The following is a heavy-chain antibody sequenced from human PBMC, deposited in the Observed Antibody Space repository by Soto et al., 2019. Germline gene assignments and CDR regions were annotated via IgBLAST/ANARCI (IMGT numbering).Heavy chain of an antibody. D-gene: IGHD6-19*01. Sequence: VQLVESGGGLVKPGGSLRLSCAASGFTFSSYGMHWVRQAPGKGLEWVAVIWYDGSNKYYADSVKGRFTISRDNSKNTLYLQMNSLRAEDTAVYYCARDGSTVSIAVAGPDAFDIWGQGTMVTVSS. CDR2: IWYDGSNK. V-gene: IGHV3-33*01. J-gene: IGHJ3*02. CDR3: ARDGSTVSIAVAGPDAFDI. CDR1: GFTFSSYG.